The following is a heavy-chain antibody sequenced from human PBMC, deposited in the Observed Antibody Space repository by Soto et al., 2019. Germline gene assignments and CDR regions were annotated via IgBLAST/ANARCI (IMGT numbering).Heavy chain of an antibody. D-gene: IGHD1-26*01. Sequence: QVQLQESGPGLVKPSETLSLTCTVSGGSISSYYWSWIRQPPGKGLEWIGYIYYSGSSNYNPSLNSRVTISVDTSKNQFSLKLSSVTAADTAVYYCARHPGELASNAFDIWGQGTMVTVSS. J-gene: IGHJ3*02. CDR2: IYYSGSS. CDR3: ARHPGELASNAFDI. V-gene: IGHV4-59*01. CDR1: GGSISSYY.